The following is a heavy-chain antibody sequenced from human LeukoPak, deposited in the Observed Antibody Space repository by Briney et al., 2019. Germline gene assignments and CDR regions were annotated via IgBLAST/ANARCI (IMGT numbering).Heavy chain of an antibody. J-gene: IGHJ3*02. D-gene: IGHD3-22*01. Sequence: SETLSLTCTVSGGSISSSSYYWGWIRQPPGKGLEWIGSIYYSGSTYYNPSLKSRVTISVDTSKNQFSLKLSSVTAADTAVYYCADTRPSTYYYDSSGYYRRGDAFDIWGQGTMVTVPS. CDR2: IYYSGST. V-gene: IGHV4-39*07. CDR3: ADTRPSTYYYDSSGYYRRGDAFDI. CDR1: GGSISSSSYY.